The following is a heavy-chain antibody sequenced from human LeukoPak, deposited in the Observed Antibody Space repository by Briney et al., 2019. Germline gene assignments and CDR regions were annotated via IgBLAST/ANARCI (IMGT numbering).Heavy chain of an antibody. D-gene: IGHD3-22*01. CDR1: GFTFSSYA. Sequence: GRSLRLSCAASGFTFSSYAMHGVRQAPDRGLEWVAVISDDGSDKMYADSVRGRFTISRDNSKKTLYLQMNSPRPEDTALYFCARKDDSCGYPFDYWGQGTLVTVS. V-gene: IGHV3-30-3*01. CDR2: ISDDGSDK. CDR3: ARKDDSCGYPFDY. J-gene: IGHJ4*02.